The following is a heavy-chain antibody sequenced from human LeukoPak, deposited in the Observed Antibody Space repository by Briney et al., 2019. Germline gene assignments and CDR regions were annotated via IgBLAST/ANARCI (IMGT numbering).Heavy chain of an antibody. J-gene: IGHJ6*03. CDR1: GYTFTGYY. CDR2: INTNTGGT. D-gene: IGHD5-18*01. V-gene: IGHV1-2*02. CDR3: ARDQTVGTAMATLTMDV. Sequence: ASVTLSFTASGYTFTGYYMHWVGLAPGQGLEGMGWINTNTGGTNFEQKFQGRVTMTRDTSISTAYMELSSLTSDDTAVYYCARDQTVGTAMATLTMDVWGKGTTVTISS.